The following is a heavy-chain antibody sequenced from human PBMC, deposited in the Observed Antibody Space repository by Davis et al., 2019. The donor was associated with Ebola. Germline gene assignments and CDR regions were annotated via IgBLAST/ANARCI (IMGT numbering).Heavy chain of an antibody. CDR1: GFTFSSYA. D-gene: IGHD3-22*01. J-gene: IGHJ3*02. Sequence: GGSLRLSCAASGFTFSSYAMHWVRQAPGKGLEWVTVISYDGSDEYYADSVKGRFTISRDNSENTLYLQMNSLRAEDTAVYYCARTYYYDDSGYRNAFDIWGQGTMVTVSS. CDR2: ISYDGSDE. CDR3: ARTYYYDDSGYRNAFDI. V-gene: IGHV3-30*04.